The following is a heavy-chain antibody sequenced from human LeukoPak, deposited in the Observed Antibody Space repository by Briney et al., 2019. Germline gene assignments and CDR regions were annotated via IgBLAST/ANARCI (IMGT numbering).Heavy chain of an antibody. CDR3: ARGSYQLLHKYYFDY. CDR2: ISYDGSNR. J-gene: IGHJ4*02. CDR1: GFTFSSYA. D-gene: IGHD2-2*01. Sequence: GRSLRLSCAASGFTFSSYAMHWVRQAPGKGLEWVAIISYDGSNRYNADSAKGRFTISRDNSKNTLYLQMNSLGTEDTAVYYCARGSYQLLHKYYFDYWGQGTLVTVSS. V-gene: IGHV3-30-3*01.